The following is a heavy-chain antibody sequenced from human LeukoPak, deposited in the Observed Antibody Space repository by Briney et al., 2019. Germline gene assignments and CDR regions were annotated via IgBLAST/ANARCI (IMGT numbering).Heavy chain of an antibody. CDR3: AGAYYYGSGSSFS. CDR1: GGSISSYY. V-gene: IGHV4-59*01. J-gene: IGHJ4*02. Sequence: KPSETLSLTRTVSGGSISSYYWSWIRQPPGKGLEWIGYIYYSGSTNYNPSLKSRVTISVDTSKNQFSLKLSSVTAADTAVYYCAGAYYYGSGSSFSWGQGTLVTVSS. CDR2: IYYSGST. D-gene: IGHD3-10*01.